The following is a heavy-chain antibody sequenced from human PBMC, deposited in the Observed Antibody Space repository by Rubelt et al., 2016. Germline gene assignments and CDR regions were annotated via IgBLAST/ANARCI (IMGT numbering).Heavy chain of an antibody. V-gene: IGHV1-18*01. CDR3: ARDRIRIAARQGWYFDL. CDR2: IRAYNGNT. J-gene: IGHJ2*01. D-gene: IGHD6-6*01. CDR1: GYTFTSYG. Sequence: QVQLVQSGAEVKKPGASVKVSCKASGYTFTSYGISWVRQAPGQGLEWMGWIRAYNGNTNYAQKLQGRATMTTDTSTSTAYMERRSLRSDDTAVYYCARDRIRIAARQGWYFDLWGRGTLVTVSS.